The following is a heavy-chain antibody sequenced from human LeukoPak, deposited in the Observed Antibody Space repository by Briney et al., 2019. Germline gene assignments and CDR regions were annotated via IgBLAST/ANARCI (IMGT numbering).Heavy chain of an antibody. CDR2: ISNNGRSI. D-gene: IGHD2-15*01. Sequence: PGRSLRLSCAASGFTFSSYGMHWVRQAPAKGLEWVAVISNNGRSIYYADSVKGRFTISRDNSKNTLFLQVNSLRVEDTAVYSCAREACSGSCHSDYFDYWGLGTLVTVSS. CDR1: GFTFSSYG. J-gene: IGHJ4*02. CDR3: AREACSGSCHSDYFDY. V-gene: IGHV3-30*03.